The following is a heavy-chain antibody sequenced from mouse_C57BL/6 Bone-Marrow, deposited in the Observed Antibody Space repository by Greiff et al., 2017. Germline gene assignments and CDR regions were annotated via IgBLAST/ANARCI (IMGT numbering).Heavy chain of an antibody. D-gene: IGHD1-1*01. CDR2: IDPSDSYT. CDR3: AREGYGPWYFDV. V-gene: IGHV1-50*01. CDR1: GYTFTSYW. J-gene: IGHJ1*03. Sequence: QVQLQQPGAELVKPGASVKLSCKASGYTFTSYWMQWVKQRPGQGLEWIGEIDPSDSYTNYNQKFNGKATLTVDTTSSTAYMQLSSLTSEDSAVYYCAREGYGPWYFDVWGTGTTVTVSS.